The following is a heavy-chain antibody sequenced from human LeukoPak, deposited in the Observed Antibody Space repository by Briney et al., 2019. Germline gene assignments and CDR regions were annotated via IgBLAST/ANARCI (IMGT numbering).Heavy chain of an antibody. D-gene: IGHD6-19*01. CDR3: ARRRAVAGTGWFAP. J-gene: IGHJ5*02. CDR1: GGSISSSSYY. V-gene: IGHV4-39*07. CDR2: FYYSGNT. Sequence: TKTLSLTCTVSGGSISSSSYYWAWIRQPPGKGLEWIGSFYYSGNTYYNPSLKSRVTISVDTSKNQFSLKLSSVTAADTAVYYCARRRAVAGTGWFAPWGQGTLVTVSS.